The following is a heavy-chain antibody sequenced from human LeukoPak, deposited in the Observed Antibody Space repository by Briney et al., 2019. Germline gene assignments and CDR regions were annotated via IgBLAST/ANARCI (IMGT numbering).Heavy chain of an antibody. J-gene: IGHJ4*02. CDR1: GGSISNGGYY. Sequence: PSQTLSLTCTVSGGSISNGGYYWSWIRQPPGKGLEWIGYIYHSGSTYHNPSLKSRVTISVDTSKNQFSLKLSSVTAADTAVYYCARDSETGEDSYGLYFDYWGQGTLVTVSS. D-gene: IGHD5-18*01. V-gene: IGHV4-30-2*01. CDR2: IYHSGST. CDR3: ARDSETGEDSYGLYFDY.